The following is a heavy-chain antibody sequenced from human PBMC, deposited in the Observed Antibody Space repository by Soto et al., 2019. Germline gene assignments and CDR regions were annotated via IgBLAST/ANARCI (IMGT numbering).Heavy chain of an antibody. J-gene: IGHJ6*03. CDR1: GFTFSSYA. CDR2: ISSNGGST. Sequence: GGSLRLSCAASGFTFSSYAMHWVRQAPGKGLEYVSAISSNGGSTYYANSVKGRFTISRDNSKNTLYLQMGSLRAEDMAVYYCARDFTASGYEWIDYYYYYMDVWGKGTTVTVSS. D-gene: IGHD5-12*01. CDR3: ARDFTASGYEWIDYYYYYMDV. V-gene: IGHV3-64*01.